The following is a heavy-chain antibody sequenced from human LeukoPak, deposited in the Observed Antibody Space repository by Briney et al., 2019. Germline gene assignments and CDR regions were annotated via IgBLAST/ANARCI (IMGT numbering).Heavy chain of an antibody. CDR2: LSFGGGTI. Sequence: GGSLRLSCAASGFTFSIYVMSWVRQAPGKGLECVSSLSFGGGTIYYADSVKGRFTISRDTSKNTLYLQMNSLRAEDTAIYYCAKEVVPGTSRSFDYWGQGTLVTVSS. J-gene: IGHJ4*02. D-gene: IGHD2-2*01. CDR1: GFTFSIYV. V-gene: IGHV3-23*01. CDR3: AKEVVPGTSRSFDY.